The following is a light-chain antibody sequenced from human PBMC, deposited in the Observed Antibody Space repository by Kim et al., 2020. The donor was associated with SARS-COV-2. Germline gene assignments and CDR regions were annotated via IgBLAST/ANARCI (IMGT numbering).Light chain of an antibody. CDR1: QDISNY. Sequence: SAAIGNRATITCRASQDISNYLAWFQQKPGEAPKRLIYAASSLQSGVPSRFSGSGSGTEFTPTIRSLQPEDFATYYCLQHNSYPYIFGQGTKLEI. J-gene: IGKJ2*01. CDR3: LQHNSYPYI. CDR2: AAS. V-gene: IGKV1-17*03.